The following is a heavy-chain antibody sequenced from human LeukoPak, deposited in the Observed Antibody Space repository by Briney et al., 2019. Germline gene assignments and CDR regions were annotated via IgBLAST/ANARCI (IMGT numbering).Heavy chain of an antibody. D-gene: IGHD3-22*01. J-gene: IGHJ4*02. CDR2: ISGSGGST. CDR3: AKVKGYDSSGYYLYYFDY. CDR1: GFTFSSYA. Sequence: PGGSLRLSCAASGFTFSSYAMSWVHQAPGKGLEWVSAISGSGGSTYYADSVKGRFTISRDNSKNTLYLQMNSLRAEDTAVYYCAKVKGYDSSGYYLYYFDYWGQGTLVTVSS. V-gene: IGHV3-23*01.